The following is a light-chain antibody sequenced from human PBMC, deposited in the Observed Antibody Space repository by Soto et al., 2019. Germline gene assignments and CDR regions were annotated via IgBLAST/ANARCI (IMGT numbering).Light chain of an antibody. J-gene: IGLJ1*01. Sequence: QSVLTQPPSVSAAPGQKVTISCSGSSTNVGGNSVSWYQQLPGTAPKLLMYDDNKRPSGIPDRFSVSKSGTSATLGITGFQTGDEAEYYCGSWDSSLSAYVFGTGTKVTVL. CDR1: STNVGGNS. V-gene: IGLV1-51*01. CDR2: DDN. CDR3: GSWDSSLSAYV.